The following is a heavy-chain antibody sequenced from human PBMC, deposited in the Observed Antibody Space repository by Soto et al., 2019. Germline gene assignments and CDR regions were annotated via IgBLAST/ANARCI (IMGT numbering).Heavy chain of an antibody. V-gene: IGHV1-2*04. Sequence: ASVKVSCKASGYTFTGYYMHWVRQAPGQGLEWMGWINPNSGGTNYAQKFQGWVTMTRDTSISTAYMELSRLRSDDTAVYYCTRTGTTYYFYGMDVWGQGTTVTVSS. CDR2: INPNSGGT. CDR1: GYTFTGYY. CDR3: TRTGTTYYFYGMDV. J-gene: IGHJ6*02. D-gene: IGHD1-7*01.